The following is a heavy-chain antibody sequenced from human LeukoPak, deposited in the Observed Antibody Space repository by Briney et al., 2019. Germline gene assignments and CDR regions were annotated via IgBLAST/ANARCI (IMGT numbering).Heavy chain of an antibody. J-gene: IGHJ4*02. CDR1: GFTFDNYA. Sequence: GGSLRLSCAASGFTFDNYAMTWVRQSPGKGLEWVSTVSSTGFNTYYADSVKGRFTISRDSSKNTMYLQMNSRRAEDTAVYYCAKVPASRWFFDYWGQGTLVTVSS. V-gene: IGHV3-23*01. CDR2: VSSTGFNT. D-gene: IGHD2-15*01. CDR3: AKVPASRWFFDY.